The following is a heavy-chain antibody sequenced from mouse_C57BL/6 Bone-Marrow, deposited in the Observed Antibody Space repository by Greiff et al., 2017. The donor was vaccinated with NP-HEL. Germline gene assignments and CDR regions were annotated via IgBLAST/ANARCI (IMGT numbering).Heavy chain of an antibody. CDR3: AREDYDGVFDY. Sequence: DVKLVESGGGLVQSGRSLRLSCATSGFTFSDFYMEWVRQAPGKGLEWIAASRNKANDYTTEYSASVKGRFIVSRDTSQSILYLQMNARRAEDTAIYYCAREDYDGVFDYWGQGTTLTVSS. V-gene: IGHV7-1*01. J-gene: IGHJ2*01. CDR2: SRNKANDYTT. D-gene: IGHD2-4*01. CDR1: GFTFSDFY.